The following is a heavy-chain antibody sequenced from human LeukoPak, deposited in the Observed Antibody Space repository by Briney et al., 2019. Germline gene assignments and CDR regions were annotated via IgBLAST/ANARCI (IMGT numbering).Heavy chain of an antibody. J-gene: IGHJ4*02. V-gene: IGHV3-11*01. CDR2: ISSSGSTI. D-gene: IGHD3-10*01. CDR1: GFTFSDYY. CDR3: ASNYGSDYYFDY. Sequence: GGSLRLSCAASGFTFSDYYMSWIRQAPGKGLEWVSYISSSGSTIYYADSVKGRFTISRDNAKNSLYLQMNGLRAEDTAVYYCASNYGSDYYFDYWGQGTLITVSS.